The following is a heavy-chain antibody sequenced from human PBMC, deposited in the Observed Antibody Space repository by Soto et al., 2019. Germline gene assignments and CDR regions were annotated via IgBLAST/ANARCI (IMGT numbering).Heavy chain of an antibody. J-gene: IGHJ5*02. D-gene: IGHD2-15*01. Sequence: ASVKVSCKASGYTFTSYGISWVRQAPGQGLEWMGWISAYNGNTNYAQKLQGRVTMTTDTSTSTAYMELRSLRSDDTAVYYCARVDCSGGSCYGNWFDPWGQGTLVTVSS. CDR1: GYTFTSYG. CDR2: ISAYNGNT. V-gene: IGHV1-18*01. CDR3: ARVDCSGGSCYGNWFDP.